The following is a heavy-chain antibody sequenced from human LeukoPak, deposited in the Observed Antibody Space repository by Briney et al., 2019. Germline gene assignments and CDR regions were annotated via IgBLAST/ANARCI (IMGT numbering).Heavy chain of an antibody. CDR2: VWYDGSNK. CDR1: GFTFSSYG. J-gene: IGHJ5*02. CDR3: ARGMSIMAVAGRRWFDP. Sequence: PGRSLRLSCAASGFTFSSYGMHWVRQAPGKGLEWVAVVWYDGSNKYYADSVKGRFTISRDNSKNTLYLQMNSLRAEDTAVYYCARGMSIMAVAGRRWFDPWGQGTLVTVSS. D-gene: IGHD6-19*01. V-gene: IGHV3-33*01.